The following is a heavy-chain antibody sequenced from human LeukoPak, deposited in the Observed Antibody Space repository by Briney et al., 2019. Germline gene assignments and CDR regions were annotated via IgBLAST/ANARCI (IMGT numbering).Heavy chain of an antibody. CDR1: GGSISSYY. V-gene: IGHV4-4*07. D-gene: IGHD4-11*01. CDR3: ARDLRVTTIRYYYYGMDV. CDR2: IYTSGST. Sequence: SETLSLTCTVSGGSISSYYWSWIRQPAGKGPEWIGRIYTSGSTNYNPSLKSRVTMSVDTSKNQFSLKLSSVTAADTAVYYCARDLRVTTIRYYYYGMDVWGQGTTVTVSS. J-gene: IGHJ6*02.